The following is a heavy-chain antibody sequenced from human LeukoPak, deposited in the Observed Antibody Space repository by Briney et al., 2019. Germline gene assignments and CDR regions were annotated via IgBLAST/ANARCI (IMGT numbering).Heavy chain of an antibody. CDR2: IYYSGNT. V-gene: IGHV4-39*07. CDR1: GGSISSSSYY. D-gene: IGHD3-22*01. Sequence: SETLSLTCTVSGGSISSSSYYWAWIRQPPGKGLEWIGSIYYSGNTYYKSSLKSRVTIAVDTSKNQFSLKLNSVTAADTAVYYCARESYYDSSGSHDAFDIWGQGTMVTVSS. J-gene: IGHJ3*02. CDR3: ARESYYDSSGSHDAFDI.